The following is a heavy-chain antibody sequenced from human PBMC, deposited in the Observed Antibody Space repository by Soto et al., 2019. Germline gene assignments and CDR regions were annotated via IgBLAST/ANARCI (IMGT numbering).Heavy chain of an antibody. CDR2: ISHTGRT. J-gene: IGHJ5*02. D-gene: IGHD3-10*01. CDR3: TRAVASYSGTCVDP. Sequence: PSETLSLTCAVSGGSISSGNYYSWSWIRQPPGKGLEWIGYISHTGRTSYDPSLKGRVTMSVDKSKNQFSLKLSSVTAADTAVYYCTRAVASYSGTCVDPWGQGTLVTVSS. V-gene: IGHV4-30-2*01. CDR1: GGSISSGNYYS.